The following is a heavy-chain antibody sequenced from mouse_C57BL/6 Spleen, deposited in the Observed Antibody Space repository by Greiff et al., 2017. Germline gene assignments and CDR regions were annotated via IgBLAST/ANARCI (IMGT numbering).Heavy chain of an antibody. J-gene: IGHJ3*01. Sequence: VKLVESGPGLVKPSQSLFLTCSITGFPITSGYYWIWIRQSPGKPLEWMGYITHRGETFYNPSLQSPISITRETSKNQFFLQLNSVTTEDTAMYYCAGDRLPFAYWGQGTLVTVSA. CDR2: ITHRGET. V-gene: IGHV12-3*01. CDR3: AGDRLPFAY. CDR1: GFPITSGYY. D-gene: IGHD5-5*01.